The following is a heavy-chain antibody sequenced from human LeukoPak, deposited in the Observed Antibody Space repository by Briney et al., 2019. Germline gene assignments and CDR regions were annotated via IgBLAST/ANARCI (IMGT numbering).Heavy chain of an antibody. J-gene: IGHJ6*03. CDR3: ARSRSGSFDYYYYYMDV. V-gene: IGHV1-69*05. CDR2: IIPIFGTA. CDR1: GGTFSSYA. D-gene: IGHD1-26*01. Sequence: GASVKVSCKASGGTFSSYAISWVRQAPGQGLEWMGGIIPIFGTANYAQKFQGRVTITTDESTSTAYMVLSSLRSEDTAVYYCARSRSGSFDYYYYYMDVWGKGTTVTVSS.